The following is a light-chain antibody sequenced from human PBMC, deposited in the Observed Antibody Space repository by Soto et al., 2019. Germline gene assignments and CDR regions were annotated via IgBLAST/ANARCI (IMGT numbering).Light chain of an antibody. CDR2: QDS. CDR3: QAWDSSTAA. Sequence: SYELIQPPSVSVSPGQTASITCSGDKLGDKYACWYQQKPGQSPVLVIYQDSKRPSGIPERFSGSNSGNTATLTISGTQAMDEADYYCQAWDSSTAAFGGGTKLTVL. CDR1: KLGDKY. V-gene: IGLV3-1*01. J-gene: IGLJ2*01.